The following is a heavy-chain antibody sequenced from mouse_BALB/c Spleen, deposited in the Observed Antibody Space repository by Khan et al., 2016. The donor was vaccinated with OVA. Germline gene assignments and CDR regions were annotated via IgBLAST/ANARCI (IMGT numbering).Heavy chain of an antibody. Sequence: DVHLVESGPGLVKPSQSLSLTCTVTGYSITSGNGWNWIRQFPGNKLEWMGYISYSGSTNYNPSLKSRISITRDTSKNQFFLQLNSVTTEDTATYYCARTARIKYWGQGTTLTVSS. V-gene: IGHV3-2*02. J-gene: IGHJ2*01. CDR1: GYSITSGNG. CDR3: ARTARIKY. D-gene: IGHD1-2*01. CDR2: ISYSGST.